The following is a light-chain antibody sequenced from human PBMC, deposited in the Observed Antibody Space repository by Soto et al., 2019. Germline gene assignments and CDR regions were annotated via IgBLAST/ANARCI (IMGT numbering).Light chain of an antibody. J-gene: IGKJ1*01. CDR1: QGISTD. V-gene: IGKV1-39*01. CDR2: GAS. Sequence: DIQMTQSPSSLSACVGDRVSIXCRASQGISTDFGWYQQKPGKAPKLLIYGASVLQSGGPSRFSGSGSATEFTRTISSLQPEDFATYSGQHSYSYSETFGQGTKVDIK. CDR3: QHSYSYSET.